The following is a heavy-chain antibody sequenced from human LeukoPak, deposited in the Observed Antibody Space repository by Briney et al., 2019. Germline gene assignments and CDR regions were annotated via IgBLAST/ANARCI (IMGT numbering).Heavy chain of an antibody. V-gene: IGHV3-23*01. CDR2: ISGSGGST. D-gene: IGHD6-19*01. CDR1: GFTFSSYA. J-gene: IGHJ4*02. CDR3: AKVWGHQPNQYSSGWYFHVDY. Sequence: GGSPRLSCAASGFTFSSYAMSWVRQAPGKGLEWVSAISGSGGSTYYADSVKGRFTISRDNSKNTLYLQMNSLRAEDTAVYYCAKVWGHQPNQYSSGWYFHVDYWGQGTLVTVSS.